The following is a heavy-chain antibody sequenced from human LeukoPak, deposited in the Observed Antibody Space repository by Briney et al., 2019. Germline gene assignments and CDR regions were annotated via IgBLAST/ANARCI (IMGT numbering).Heavy chain of an antibody. D-gene: IGHD3-22*01. Sequence: ASVKVSCKASGYTFTSYGISWVRQAAGQGLDWMGWINPNSGGTNYAQQFQGRLTMTRDTSISTAYMELSRLRSDDTAVYYCARVKTMIIVVSLFDYWGQGTLVTVSS. CDR3: ARVKTMIIVVSLFDY. CDR1: GYTFTSYG. CDR2: INPNSGGT. V-gene: IGHV1-2*02. J-gene: IGHJ4*02.